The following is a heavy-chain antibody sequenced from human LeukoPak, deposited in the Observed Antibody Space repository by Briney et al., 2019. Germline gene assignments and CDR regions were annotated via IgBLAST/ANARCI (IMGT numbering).Heavy chain of an antibody. V-gene: IGHV3-30*02. CDR3: AKDPSTDTAMVTSY. D-gene: IGHD5-18*01. CDR1: GFTFSSYG. CDR2: IRYDGSNK. J-gene: IGHJ4*02. Sequence: PGGSLRLSCAASGFTFSSYGMHWVRQAPGKGLEWVAFIRYDGSNKYYADSVKGRFTISRDNSKNTLYLQMNSLRAEDTAVYYCAKDPSTDTAMVTSYWGQGTLVTVSS.